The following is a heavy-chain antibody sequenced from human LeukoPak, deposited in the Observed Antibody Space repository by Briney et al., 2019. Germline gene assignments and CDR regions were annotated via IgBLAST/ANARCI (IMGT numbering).Heavy chain of an antibody. V-gene: IGHV4-61*02. J-gene: IGHJ4*02. D-gene: IGHD3-9*01. CDR2: IYISGST. CDR3: ARGLLHYDILTGYYNKYFDY. Sequence: SETLSLTCTVSGGSISSGSYYWSWIRQPAGKGLEWIGRIYISGSTNYNPSLKSRVTISVDTSKNQFSLKLSSVTAADTAVYYCARGLLHYDILTGYYNKYFDYWGQGTLVTVSS. CDR1: GGSISSGSYY.